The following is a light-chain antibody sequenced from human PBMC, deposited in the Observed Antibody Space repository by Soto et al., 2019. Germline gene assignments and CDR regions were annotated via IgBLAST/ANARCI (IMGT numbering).Light chain of an antibody. CDR1: NGDVGSYDL. Sequence: QAVVTQPASVSGSPGQSITISCTGTNGDVGSYDLVSWYQRYPGEAPKLIIYEVNKRPSGISNRFSGSKSGNTASLTISGLQAEVEAEYDCCSYAGSNSLIFGGGTKLTVL. J-gene: IGLJ2*01. V-gene: IGLV2-23*02. CDR2: EVN. CDR3: CSYAGSNSLI.